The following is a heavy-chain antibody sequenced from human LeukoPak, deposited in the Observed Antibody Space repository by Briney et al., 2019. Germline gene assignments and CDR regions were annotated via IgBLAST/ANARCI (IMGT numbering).Heavy chain of an antibody. CDR1: GDSVSSNSAG. CDR3: ARDGSGHHYVGAFDI. Sequence: KISQTLSLTCAISGDSVSSNSAGWNWIRQSPSRGLEWLGRTYYRSKWYNDFAPSVRNRITINPDTSKNQFSLQLNSVTPEDTAVYYCARDGSGHHYVGAFDIWGQGTMVTVSS. D-gene: IGHD6-19*01. V-gene: IGHV6-1*01. J-gene: IGHJ3*02. CDR2: TYYRSKWYN.